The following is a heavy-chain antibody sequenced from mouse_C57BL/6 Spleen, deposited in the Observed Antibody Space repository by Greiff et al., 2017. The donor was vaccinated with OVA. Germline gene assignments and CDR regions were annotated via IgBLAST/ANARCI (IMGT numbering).Heavy chain of an antibody. V-gene: IGHV1-55*01. CDR2: IYPGSGST. CDR3: ARSEAYYSNYCDY. CDR1: GYTFTSYW. J-gene: IGHJ2*01. Sequence: QVHVKQPGAELVKPGASVKMSCKASGYTFTSYWITWVKQRPGQGLEWIGDIYPGSGSTNYNEKFKSKATLTVDTSSSTAYMQLSSLTSEDSAVYYWARSEAYYSNYCDYWGQGTTLTVSS. D-gene: IGHD2-5*01.